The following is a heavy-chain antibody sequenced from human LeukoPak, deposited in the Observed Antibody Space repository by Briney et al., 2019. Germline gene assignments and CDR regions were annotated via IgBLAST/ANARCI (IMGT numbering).Heavy chain of an antibody. CDR1: GFTFSSYS. V-gene: IGHV3-21*01. CDR3: ATDLIHYYASGAKT. Sequence: GGSLRLSCAASGFTFSSYSMNWVRQAPGKGLEWASSISSSSSYIYYADSVKGRFTISRDNAKNSLYLQMNSLRAEDTAVYYCATDLIHYYASGAKTWGQGTLVTVSS. D-gene: IGHD3-10*01. J-gene: IGHJ5*02. CDR2: ISSSSSYI.